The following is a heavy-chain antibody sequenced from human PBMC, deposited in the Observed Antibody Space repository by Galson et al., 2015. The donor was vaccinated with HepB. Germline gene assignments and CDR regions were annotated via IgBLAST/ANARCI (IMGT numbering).Heavy chain of an antibody. CDR3: TTMYYYDSSGYYPDFDY. Sequence: CAASGFTFSNAWMSWVCQAPGKGLEWVGRIKSKTDGGTTDYAAPVKGRFTISRDDSKNTLYLQMNSLKTEDTAVYYCTTMYYYDSSGYYPDFDYWGQGTLVTVSS. J-gene: IGHJ4*02. V-gene: IGHV3-15*01. D-gene: IGHD3-22*01. CDR2: IKSKTDGGTT. CDR1: GFTFSNAW.